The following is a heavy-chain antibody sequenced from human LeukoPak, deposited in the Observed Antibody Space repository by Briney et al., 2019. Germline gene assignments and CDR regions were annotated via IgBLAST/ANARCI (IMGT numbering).Heavy chain of an antibody. CDR1: GFTFSSYW. CDR3: AREGPRGNSQFDY. J-gene: IGHJ4*02. CDR2: IWYDGSNK. V-gene: IGHV3-33*08. D-gene: IGHD4-23*01. Sequence: GGSLRLSCTASGFTFSSYWMSWVRQAPGKGLEWVAVIWYDGSNKYYADSVRGRFTISRDNSKNTLYLQMNSLRAEDTAIYYCAREGPRGNSQFDYWGQGTLVTVSS.